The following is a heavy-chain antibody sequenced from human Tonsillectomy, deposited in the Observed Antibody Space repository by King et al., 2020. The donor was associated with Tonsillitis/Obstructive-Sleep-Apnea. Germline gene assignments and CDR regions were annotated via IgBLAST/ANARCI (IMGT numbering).Heavy chain of an antibody. V-gene: IGHV4-39*01. Sequence: PLQESGPGLVKPSETLSLTCTVSGGSISSSSYYWGWIRQPPGQGLEWIGSIYYSGSIYYNPSLKSRFTISVDTSKNQFSLKLSSVTAADTAVYYCASLVVPAAILREVDYYYMDVWGKGTTVTVSS. D-gene: IGHD2-2*02. CDR2: IYYSGSI. CDR1: GGSISSSSYY. CDR3: ASLVVPAAILREVDYYYMDV. J-gene: IGHJ6*03.